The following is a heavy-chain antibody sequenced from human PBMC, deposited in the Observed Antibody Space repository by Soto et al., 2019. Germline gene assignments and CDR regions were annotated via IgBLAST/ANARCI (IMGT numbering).Heavy chain of an antibody. D-gene: IGHD2-15*01. Sequence: ASVKVSCKASGYTFTGYYMHWVRQAPGQGLEWMGWINPNSGGTNYAQKFQGWVTMTRDTSISTAYMELSRLRSDDTAVYYCAREPQYCSGGSCYSPRDYGMDVWGQGTTVTAP. CDR3: AREPQYCSGGSCYSPRDYGMDV. CDR1: GYTFTGYY. CDR2: INPNSGGT. V-gene: IGHV1-2*04. J-gene: IGHJ6*02.